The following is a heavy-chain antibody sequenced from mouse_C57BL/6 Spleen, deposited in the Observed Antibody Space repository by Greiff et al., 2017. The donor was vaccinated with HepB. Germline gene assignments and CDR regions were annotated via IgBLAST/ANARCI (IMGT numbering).Heavy chain of an antibody. V-gene: IGHV2-9-1*01. Sequence: QVQLQQSGPGLVAPSQSLSITCTVSGFSLTSYAISWVRQPPGKGLEWLGVIWTGGGTNYNSALKSRLSISKDNSKSQVFLKMNSLQTDDTARYYCARRGFYYYGSMTGYFDVWGTGTTVTVSS. J-gene: IGHJ1*03. D-gene: IGHD1-1*01. CDR2: IWTGGGT. CDR3: ARRGFYYYGSMTGYFDV. CDR1: GFSLTSYA.